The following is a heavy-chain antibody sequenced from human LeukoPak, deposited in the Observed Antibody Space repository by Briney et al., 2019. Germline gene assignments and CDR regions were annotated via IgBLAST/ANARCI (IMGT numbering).Heavy chain of an antibody. CDR3: AKDQADCSSASCYDRGFDY. Sequence: PGGSLRLSCAASGFTFSSYGMSWVRQAPGKGLEWVSAISGSGGSTYYADSVKGRFTISRDNSKNTLYLQMNSLRAEDTAVYYCAKDQADCSSASCYDRGFDYWGQGTLVTVSS. D-gene: IGHD2-2*01. CDR2: ISGSGGST. V-gene: IGHV3-23*01. J-gene: IGHJ4*02. CDR1: GFTFSSYG.